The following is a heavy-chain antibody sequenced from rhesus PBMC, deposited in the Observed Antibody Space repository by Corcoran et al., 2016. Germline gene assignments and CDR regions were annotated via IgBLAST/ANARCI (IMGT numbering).Heavy chain of an antibody. Sequence: QVQLQESGPGLLKPSETLSLTCAVSGYSISIGSEWHWIRQPSGKGLEWIGSVEGRSGDTKFNPSLNSRVTRSRDTSKNQFSLRLTSVTAADTAVYYCARGGAFDFWGQGLRVTVSS. CDR1: GYSISIGSE. CDR2: VEGRSGDT. V-gene: IGHV4-127*01. J-gene: IGHJ3*01. CDR3: ARGGAFDF.